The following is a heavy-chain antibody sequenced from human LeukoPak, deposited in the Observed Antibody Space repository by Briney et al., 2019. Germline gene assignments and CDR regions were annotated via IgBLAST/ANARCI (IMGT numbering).Heavy chain of an antibody. CDR1: GGTFSNYA. D-gene: IGHD2-15*01. Sequence: ASVKVSCKASGGTFSNYAISWVRQAPGQGLEWMGGIIPIFGTTNYAQKFQGRVTITADESTYTAYTELSSLRSEDTAVYYCARDLMSAGSPWGQGTLVTVSS. V-gene: IGHV1-69*01. J-gene: IGHJ5*02. CDR3: ARDLMSAGSP. CDR2: IIPIFGTT.